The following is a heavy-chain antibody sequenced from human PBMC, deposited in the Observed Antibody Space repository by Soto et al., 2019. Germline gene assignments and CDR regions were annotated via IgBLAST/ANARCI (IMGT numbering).Heavy chain of an antibody. CDR3: AREYYYDSSGTYYFDY. D-gene: IGHD3-22*01. J-gene: IGHJ4*02. V-gene: IGHV1-18*01. Sequence: QVQLVQSGAEVKKPGSSVKVSCKASGYTFTSYGISWVRQAPGQGLECMGWISAYNGNTNYAQKLQGRVTMTTDTPTSTAYMQLRGLRSDDTAVYYCAREYYYDSSGTYYFDYWGQGTLVTVSS. CDR1: GYTFTSYG. CDR2: ISAYNGNT.